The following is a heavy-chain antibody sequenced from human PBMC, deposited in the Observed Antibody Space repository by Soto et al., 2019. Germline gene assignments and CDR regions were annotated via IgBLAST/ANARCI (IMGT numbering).Heavy chain of an antibody. CDR1: GYTFTSYG. D-gene: IGHD3-10*01. J-gene: IGHJ4*02. CDR2: ISAYNGNT. Sequence: QVQLVQSGAEVKKPGASVKVSCKASGYTFTSYGISWVRQAPGQGLEWMGWISAYNGNTNYAQKLQGRVTMTTDTATSTAYMELRSLRSDDTAVYYCARDLRGITMVRGVIPFGYWGQGTLVTVSS. V-gene: IGHV1-18*01. CDR3: ARDLRGITMVRGVIPFGY.